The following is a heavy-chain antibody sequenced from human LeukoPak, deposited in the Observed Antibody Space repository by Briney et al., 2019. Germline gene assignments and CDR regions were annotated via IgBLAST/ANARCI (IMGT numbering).Heavy chain of an antibody. CDR2: IYYSGST. Sequence: ASETLSLTCTVSGGSISSYYWSWIRQPPGKGLEWIGYIYYSGSTNYNPSLKSRVTISVDTSKNQFSLKLSSVTAADTAVYYCAREHYGDYANQYWGQGTLVTVSS. CDR3: AREHYGDYANQY. J-gene: IGHJ4*02. D-gene: IGHD4-17*01. CDR1: GGSISSYY. V-gene: IGHV4-59*01.